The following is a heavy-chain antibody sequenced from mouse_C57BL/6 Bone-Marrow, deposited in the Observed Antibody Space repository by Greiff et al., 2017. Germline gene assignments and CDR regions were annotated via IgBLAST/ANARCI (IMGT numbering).Heavy chain of an antibody. Sequence: EVQGVESGGGLVQPGGSLSLSCAASGFTFTDYYMSWVRQPPGKALEWLGFIRNKANGYTTEYSASVKGRFTITRDNSQSILYLQMNALRAEDSATYYCARILRRRSMDYWGQGTSVTVSS. CDR3: ARILRRRSMDY. CDR1: GFTFTDYY. J-gene: IGHJ4*01. D-gene: IGHD1-2*01. CDR2: IRNKANGYTT. V-gene: IGHV7-3*01.